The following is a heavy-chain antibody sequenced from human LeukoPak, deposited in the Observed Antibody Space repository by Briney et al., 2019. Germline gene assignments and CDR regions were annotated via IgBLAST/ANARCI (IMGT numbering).Heavy chain of an antibody. CDR3: ATGASSYGYGANDASDI. V-gene: IGHV1-69*05. CDR1: GGTFISCA. Sequence: SVKVSSRACGGTFISCAISGGRHAPAQGRVWRGGIIPIFGTANYAQRFQGSVKIPTDQSTSTAYTELSSLRSEDTAVYFCATGASSYGYGANDASDIWGQGPMATVSS. CDR2: IIPIFGTA. D-gene: IGHD5-18*01. J-gene: IGHJ3*02.